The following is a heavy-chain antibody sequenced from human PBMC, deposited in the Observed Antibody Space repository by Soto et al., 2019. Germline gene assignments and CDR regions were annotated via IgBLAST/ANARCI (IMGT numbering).Heavy chain of an antibody. CDR2: ISGSGGST. D-gene: IGHD2-15*01. J-gene: IGHJ4*02. V-gene: IGHV3-23*01. CDR3: AKDRIHCSGGSCHFDY. CDR1: GFTFSSYA. Sequence: GGSLRLSCAASGFTFSSYAMSWVRQAPGKGLEWVSAISGSGGSTYYADSVKGRFTISRDNSKNTLYLQMNSLRAEDTAVYYCAKDRIHCSGGSCHFDYWGQGTLVTVSS.